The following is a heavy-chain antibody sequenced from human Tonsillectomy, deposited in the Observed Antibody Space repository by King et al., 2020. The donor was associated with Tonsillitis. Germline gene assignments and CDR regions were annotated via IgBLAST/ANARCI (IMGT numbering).Heavy chain of an antibody. D-gene: IGHD3-3*02. Sequence: VQLVESGGGLVQPGGSLRLSCAASGFTFSSYWMHWVRQVPGKGLVWVSRINSDGSTTSYTSYADSGKGRFTISRDNANNTLYLQMNSLRAEDTAVYYCARDRLGFLDVWGKGTTVTVSS. V-gene: IGHV3-74*01. J-gene: IGHJ6*04. CDR1: GFTFSSYW. CDR2: INSDGSTT. CDR3: ARDRLGFLDV.